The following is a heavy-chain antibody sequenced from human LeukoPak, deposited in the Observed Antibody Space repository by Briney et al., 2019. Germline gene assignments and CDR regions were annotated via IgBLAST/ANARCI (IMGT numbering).Heavy chain of an antibody. Sequence: PSETLSLTCAVYGGSFSGYYWSWVRQAPGKGLEWVSAISGSGGSTYCADSVKGRFTISRDNSKNTLYLQMNSLRAEDTAVYYCAKSAEEWLLLYYYYYGMDVWGQGTTVTVSS. CDR1: GGSFSGYY. CDR3: AKSAEEWLLLYYYYYGMDV. J-gene: IGHJ6*02. D-gene: IGHD3-22*01. CDR2: ISGSGGST. V-gene: IGHV3-23*01.